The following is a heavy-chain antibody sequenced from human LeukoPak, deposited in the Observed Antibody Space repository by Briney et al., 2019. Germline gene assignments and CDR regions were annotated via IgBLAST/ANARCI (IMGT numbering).Heavy chain of an antibody. Sequence: SETLSLTCTVSGGSISSSSYYWGWIRQPPGKGLEWIGSIYYSGSTYYNPSLKSRVTISVDTSKNQFSLKLSSVTAADTAVYYCARCSSSTRFGGYYYYYMDVWGKGTTVTVSS. V-gene: IGHV4-39*07. D-gene: IGHD2-2*01. CDR1: GGSISSSSYY. CDR2: IYYSGST. J-gene: IGHJ6*03. CDR3: ARCSSSTRFGGYYYYYMDV.